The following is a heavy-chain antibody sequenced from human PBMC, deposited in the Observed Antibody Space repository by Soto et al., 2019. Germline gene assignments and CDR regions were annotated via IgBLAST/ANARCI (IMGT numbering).Heavy chain of an antibody. CDR2: INRGSTYT. J-gene: IGHJ3*02. V-gene: IGHV3-11*05. CDR1: GFSFSDNF. Sequence: QVQLVESGGGLVQPGGSLRLSCAASGFSFSDNFMTWIRQAPGKGLEFVSYINRGSTYTDYAVFVKGRFTISRDNAKNSMYLEMNILRVEDTAISYCATGTYNAEDVYDIWGQGTVVTVSS. CDR3: ATGTYNAEDVYDI. D-gene: IGHD1-26*01.